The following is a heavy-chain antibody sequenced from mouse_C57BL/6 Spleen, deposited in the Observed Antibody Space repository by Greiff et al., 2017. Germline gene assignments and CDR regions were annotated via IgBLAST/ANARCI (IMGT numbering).Heavy chain of an antibody. Sequence: VMLVESGAELVKPGASVKLSCKASGYTFTEYTIHWVKQRSGQGLEWIGWFYPGSGSIKYNEKFKDKATLTADKSSSTVYMELSRWTSEDSAVYFCARHEEGAYGNLYYYAMDYWGQGTSVTVSS. CDR3: ARHEEGAYGNLYYYAMDY. D-gene: IGHD2-10*02. J-gene: IGHJ4*01. CDR2: FYPGSGSI. CDR1: GYTFTEYT. V-gene: IGHV1-62-2*01.